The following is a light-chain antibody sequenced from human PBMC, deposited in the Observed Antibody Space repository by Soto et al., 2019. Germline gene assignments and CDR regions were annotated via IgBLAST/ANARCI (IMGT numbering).Light chain of an antibody. CDR2: DVS. CDR1: SSDVGGYNY. V-gene: IGLV2-14*01. J-gene: IGLJ2*01. Sequence: QSVLTQPASVSGSPGQSSTISCTGTSSDVGGYNYVSWYQQHPGKAPKLMIYDVSNRPSGVSNRFSGSKSANTASLTISGLQAEDEADYYCSSYTGSSTYVVFGGGTKLPVL. CDR3: SSYTGSSTYVV.